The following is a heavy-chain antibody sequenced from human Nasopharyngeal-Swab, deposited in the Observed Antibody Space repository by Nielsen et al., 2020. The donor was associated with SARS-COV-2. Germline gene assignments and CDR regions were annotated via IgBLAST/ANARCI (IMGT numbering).Heavy chain of an antibody. CDR3: ARYGSGSVHWYYYMDV. D-gene: IGHD3-10*01. V-gene: IGHV3-33*01. CDR2: IWYDGSNK. Sequence: WIRQPPGQGLEWVAVIWYDGSNKYYADSVKGRFTISRDNSKNTLYLQMNSLRAEDTAVYYCARYGSGSVHWYYYMDVWGKGTTVTVSS. J-gene: IGHJ6*03.